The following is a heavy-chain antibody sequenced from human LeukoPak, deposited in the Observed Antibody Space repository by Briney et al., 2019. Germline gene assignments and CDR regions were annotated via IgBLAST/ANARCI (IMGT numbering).Heavy chain of an antibody. CDR3: AKDVYDCSGGSCPQYYYVMDV. CDR1: GFTFSSYG. Sequence: GGSLRLSCTASGFTFSSYGMHWVRQAPGKGLEWVSFIQFDGSEKYYADSVRGRFTISRDNSKNTLSLQMNSLRAEDTALYYCAKDVYDCSGGSCPQYYYVMDVWGQGTTVTVS. J-gene: IGHJ6*02. CDR2: IQFDGSEK. D-gene: IGHD2-15*01. V-gene: IGHV3-30*02.